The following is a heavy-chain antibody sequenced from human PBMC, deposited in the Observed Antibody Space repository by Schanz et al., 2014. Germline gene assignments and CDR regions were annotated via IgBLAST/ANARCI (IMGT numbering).Heavy chain of an antibody. CDR2: ISDYNADT. CDR3: ARLSAASHDSAFDF. V-gene: IGHV1-18*04. D-gene: IGHD1-26*01. Sequence: QVQVVQSGAELKKPGASVKVSCKASGYTFTSYGISWVRQAPGQGPEWMGWISDYNADTKYAQKVQGRVTMTTDTSTSTAYMELRSLRSDDTAVYYCARLSAASHDSAFDFWGQGTTVIVSA. J-gene: IGHJ3*01. CDR1: GYTFTSYG.